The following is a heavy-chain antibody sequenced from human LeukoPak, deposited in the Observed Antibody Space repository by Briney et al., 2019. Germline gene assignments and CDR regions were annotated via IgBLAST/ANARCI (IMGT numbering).Heavy chain of an antibody. CDR2: IYHSGAT. CDR3: ARNGGNSDYDY. CDR1: GGSISSSSTNC. D-gene: IGHD4-23*01. J-gene: IGHJ4*02. V-gene: IGHV4-4*02. Sequence: PSETLSLTCAVSGGSISSSSTNCWTWVRQPPGKGLEWIGEIYHSGATNYNPSLKSRVTMLLDKSKNQFSLKLNSVTAADTAVYYCARNGGNSDYDYRGQGTLVTVSA.